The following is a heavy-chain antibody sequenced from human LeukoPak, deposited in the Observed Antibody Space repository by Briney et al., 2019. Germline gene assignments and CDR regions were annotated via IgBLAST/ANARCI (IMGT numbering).Heavy chain of an antibody. V-gene: IGHV3-21*01. D-gene: IGHD1-26*01. CDR3: ARGDGRYAGSFDI. CDR2: ISSSSSYI. CDR1: GFTFSSYS. J-gene: IGHJ3*02. Sequence: PGGSLRLSCTASGFTFSSYSMNWVRQAPGKGLEWVSHISSSSSYIYYAASVKGRFTISRDNSKKSLYVQMNSLRADDTAVYYCARGDGRYAGSFDIWGQGTMVIVSS.